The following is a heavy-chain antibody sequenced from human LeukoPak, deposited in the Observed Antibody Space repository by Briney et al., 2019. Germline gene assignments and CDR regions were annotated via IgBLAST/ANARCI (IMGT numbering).Heavy chain of an antibody. D-gene: IGHD3-9*01. CDR3: ARDPSDYDILTGYYVHDY. J-gene: IGHJ4*02. CDR2: INPNSGGT. V-gene: IGHV1-2*02. Sequence: ASVKVSCKAFGYTFTGYYMHWVRQAPGQGLEWMGWINPNSGGTNYAQKFQGRVTMTRDTSISTAYMELSRLRSDDTAVYYCARDPSDYDILTGYYVHDYWGQGTLVTVSS. CDR1: GYTFTGYY.